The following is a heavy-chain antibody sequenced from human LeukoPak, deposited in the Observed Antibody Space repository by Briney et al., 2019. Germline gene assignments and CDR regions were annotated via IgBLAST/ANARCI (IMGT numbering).Heavy chain of an antibody. CDR3: AKSWIKQQLVRGYFDY. Sequence: GGSLRLSCAASGFTFNSYAMHWVRQAPGKGLEWVAVISYDGSNKYYADSVKGRFTISRDNSKNTLYLQMNSLRAEDTAVYYCAKSWIKQQLVRGYFDYWGQGTLVTVSS. V-gene: IGHV3-30-3*02. CDR2: ISYDGSNK. CDR1: GFTFNSYA. J-gene: IGHJ4*02. D-gene: IGHD6-13*01.